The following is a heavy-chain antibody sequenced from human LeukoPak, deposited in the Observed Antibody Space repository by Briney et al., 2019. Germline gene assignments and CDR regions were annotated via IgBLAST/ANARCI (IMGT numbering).Heavy chain of an antibody. D-gene: IGHD6-19*01. J-gene: IGHJ4*02. CDR1: GYTFTTYY. Sequence: ASVKVSCKASGYTFTTYYMHWVRQAPGQGLEWMGIINPGGGTTNYAQNFQGRVTMTRDTSTSTVYMELSSLRPEDTAVYYCARGVAGTPLTDYWGQGTLVTVSS. V-gene: IGHV1-46*01. CDR3: ARGVAGTPLTDY. CDR2: INPGGGTT.